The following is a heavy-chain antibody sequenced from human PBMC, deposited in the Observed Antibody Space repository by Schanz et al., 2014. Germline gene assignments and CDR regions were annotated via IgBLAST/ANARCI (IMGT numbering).Heavy chain of an antibody. D-gene: IGHD1-1*01. CDR1: GGSISSGGYS. V-gene: IGHV4-30-4*07. CDR3: ARGGRTTYNYYYGMDV. J-gene: IGHJ6*02. CDR2: IYYSGST. Sequence: QVQLQESGPGLVKPSETLSLTCTVSGGSISSGGYSWNWIRQPPGKGLEWIVYIYYSGSTYYNPSLKSRITISVNTTKNELSLKLRPVTAADTAVYYCARGGRTTYNYYYGMDVWGQGTTVTVSS.